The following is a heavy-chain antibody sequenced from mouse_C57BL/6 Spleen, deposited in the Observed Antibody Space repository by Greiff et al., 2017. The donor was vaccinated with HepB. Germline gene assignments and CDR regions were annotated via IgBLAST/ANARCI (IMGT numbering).Heavy chain of an antibody. CDR2: ISSGGDYI. CDR3: TRDRIYYDYGAWFAY. V-gene: IGHV5-9-1*02. J-gene: IGHJ3*01. Sequence: EVHLVESGEGLVKPGGSLKLSCAASGFTFSSYAMSWVRQTPEKRLEWVAYISSGGDYIYYADTVKGRFTISRDNARNTLYLQMSSLKSEDTAMYYCTRDRIYYDYGAWFAYWGQGTLVTVSA. D-gene: IGHD2-4*01. CDR1: GFTFSSYA.